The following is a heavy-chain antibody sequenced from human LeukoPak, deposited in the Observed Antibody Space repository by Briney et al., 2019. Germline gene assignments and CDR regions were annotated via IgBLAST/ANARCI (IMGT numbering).Heavy chain of an antibody. V-gene: IGHV3-7*03. CDR1: GFTFSSYW. CDR3: ARDQGPRGTYDSSGYYDY. D-gene: IGHD3-22*01. J-gene: IGHJ4*02. CDR2: IKQDGSEK. Sequence: GGSLRLSCAASGFTFSSYWMSWVRLAPGKGLEWVANIKQDGSEKYYVDSVKGRFTISRDNAKNSLYLQMNSLRAEDTAVYYCARDQGPRGTYDSSGYYDYWGQGTLVTVSS.